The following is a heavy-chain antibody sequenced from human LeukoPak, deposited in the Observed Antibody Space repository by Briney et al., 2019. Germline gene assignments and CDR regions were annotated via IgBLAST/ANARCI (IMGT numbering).Heavy chain of an antibody. D-gene: IGHD6-13*01. V-gene: IGHV4-4*02. J-gene: IGHJ1*01. Sequence: SETLSLTCSVSIGSISSSKWWSWGRQSPVKGLEWIGEIYLYGTTNYNPSFTSRVTMSVDRSRNQFSLKLSSVTAADTAVYYCASRPISIAAGPAKYFQHWGQGTLVTVSS. CDR2: IYLYGTT. CDR1: IGSISSSKW. CDR3: ASRPISIAAGPAKYFQH.